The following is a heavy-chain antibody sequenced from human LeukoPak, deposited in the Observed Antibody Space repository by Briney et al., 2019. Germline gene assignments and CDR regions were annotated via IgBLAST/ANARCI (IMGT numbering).Heavy chain of an antibody. V-gene: IGHV3-30*04. J-gene: IGHJ4*02. CDR1: GFTFSSYA. Sequence: PGRSLRLSCAASGFTFSSYAMHWVRQAPGKGLEWVAVISYDGSNKYYADSVKGRFTISRDNAKNSQYLQMNSLRVEDTALYYCARAQTYGDSRLLLDYWGQGTLVTVSS. D-gene: IGHD2-21*02. CDR3: ARAQTYGDSRLLLDY. CDR2: ISYDGSNK.